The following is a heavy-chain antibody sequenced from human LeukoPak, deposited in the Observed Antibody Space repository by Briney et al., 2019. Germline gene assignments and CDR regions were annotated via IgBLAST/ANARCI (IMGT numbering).Heavy chain of an antibody. CDR2: INHNGNVN. CDR1: GFTFSSYW. V-gene: IGHV3-7*03. CDR3: ARGGGLDA. D-gene: IGHD3-16*01. Sequence: QSGGSLRLSCAASGFTFSSYWMNRARQAPGKGLEWVASINHNGNVNYYVDSVKGRFTISRDNAKNSLYLQMSNLRAEDTAVYFCARGGGLDAWGQGATVTVSS. J-gene: IGHJ6*02.